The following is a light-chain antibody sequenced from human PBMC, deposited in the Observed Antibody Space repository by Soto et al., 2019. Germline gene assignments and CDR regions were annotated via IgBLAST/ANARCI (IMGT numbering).Light chain of an antibody. V-gene: IGKV3-11*01. CDR2: DAS. Sequence: EIVLTQSPATLSLSPGERATLSCTASQSVSSYLAWYQQKPGQAPRLLIYDASNRATGFPARVSGSGSGTDFTRAMSSLEPEDFGVYDCQHRWTFGQGTKVEI. CDR3: QHRWT. J-gene: IGKJ1*01. CDR1: QSVSSY.